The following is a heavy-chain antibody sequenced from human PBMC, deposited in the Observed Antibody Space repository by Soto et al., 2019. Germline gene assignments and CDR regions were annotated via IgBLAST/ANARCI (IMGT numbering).Heavy chain of an antibody. CDR1: GYTFINYG. Sequence: QPQLVQSGPEVKKSGASVKVSCKASGYTFINYGVSWVRQAPGQGLEWMGWINPLNGNTNYTQKFQGRITMTTDTSTNTAYMEVRSLRFDDTAVFYCARDSQLGYWGQGTLVSVSS. J-gene: IGHJ4*02. D-gene: IGHD2-15*01. CDR3: ARDSQLGY. V-gene: IGHV1-18*01. CDR2: INPLNGNT.